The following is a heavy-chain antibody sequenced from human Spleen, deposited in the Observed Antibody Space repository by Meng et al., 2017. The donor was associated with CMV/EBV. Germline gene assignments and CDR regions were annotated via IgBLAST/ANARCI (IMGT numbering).Heavy chain of an antibody. CDR1: KGFTTSDGDY. CDR2: IHYSGTT. J-gene: IGHJ5*02. V-gene: IGHV4-31*11. Sequence: QVLVDASGQRLVPPAQTRPLPCAVSKGFTTSDGDYCSGSRKPRGKGLEWIGYIHYSGTTHNNPSLKSRMALSLNASKNQDSLKLSSETAADTAVYYCARPLHDAGIAAAGTPSWFDPWGQGTLVTVSS. CDR3: ARPLHDAGIAAAGTPSWFDP. D-gene: IGHD6-13*01.